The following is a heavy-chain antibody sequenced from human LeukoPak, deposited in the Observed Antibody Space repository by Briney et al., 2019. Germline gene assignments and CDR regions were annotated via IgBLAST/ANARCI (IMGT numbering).Heavy chain of an antibody. V-gene: IGHV1-46*01. D-gene: IGHD6-13*01. CDR2: INPSGGST. J-gene: IGHJ4*02. Sequence: ASVKVSCKASGYTFTSCYMHWVRQAPGQGLEWMGIINPSGGSTSYAQKFQGRVTMTRDTSTSTVYMELSSLRSEDTAVYYCARQYSSSWYSEPLPLDYWGQGTLVTVSS. CDR1: GYTFTSCY. CDR3: ARQYSSSWYSEPLPLDY.